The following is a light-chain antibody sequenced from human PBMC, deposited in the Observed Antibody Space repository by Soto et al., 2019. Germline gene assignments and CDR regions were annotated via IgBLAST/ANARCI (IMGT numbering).Light chain of an antibody. J-gene: IGKJ5*01. V-gene: IGKV1-5*03. CDR1: QTISSW. CDR2: KAS. CDR3: QQLHSYPIT. Sequence: SGSVGDRVTITCRASQTISSWLAWYQQKPGKAPKLLIYKASTLKSGVSSRFSGSGSGTDFTLTISSLQPEDSAIYYCQQLHSYPITFGHGTRLEIK.